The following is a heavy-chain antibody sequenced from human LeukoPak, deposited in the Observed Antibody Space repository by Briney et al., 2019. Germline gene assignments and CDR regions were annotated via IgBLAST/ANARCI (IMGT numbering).Heavy chain of an antibody. V-gene: IGHV3-33*01. CDR3: AGGYCSRTSCYSFDY. CDR1: GFTFSSYG. D-gene: IGHD2-2*01. Sequence: GGSLRLSCAASGFTFSSYGMHWVRQAPGKGLEWVAVIWYDGSNKYYADSVKGRFTISRDNSKNTLYLQMNSLRGEDPAVYYCAGGYCSRTSCYSFDYWGQGTLVTV. J-gene: IGHJ4*02. CDR2: IWYDGSNK.